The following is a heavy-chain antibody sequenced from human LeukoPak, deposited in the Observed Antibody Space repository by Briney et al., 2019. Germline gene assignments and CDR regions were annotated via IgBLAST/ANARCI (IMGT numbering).Heavy chain of an antibody. CDR2: IYTSGST. CDR1: GGSISSYY. CDR3: ARGASIALMRPSGEYYYYYMDV. D-gene: IGHD6-6*01. Sequence: SETLSLTCTVSGGSISSYYWNWIRQPAAKGLEWIGRIYTSGSTNYNPSLKSRVTMSVYTSTNQYSLKLSSVAAADTAVYYCARGASIALMRPSGEYYYYYMDVWGKGTTVTVSS. V-gene: IGHV4-4*07. J-gene: IGHJ6*03.